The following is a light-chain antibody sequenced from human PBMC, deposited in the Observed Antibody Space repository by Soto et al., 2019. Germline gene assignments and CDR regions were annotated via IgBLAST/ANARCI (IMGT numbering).Light chain of an antibody. Sequence: EIVLTQSPCTLSLSPGERATLSCRASQSVSNNYLAWYQQKPGQAPRPLIYGASNRATGIPDRFSGSGSGTDFTLTISRLEPEDFAVYYCQQYGSSGTFGQGTKVAIK. V-gene: IGKV3-20*01. J-gene: IGKJ1*01. CDR2: GAS. CDR3: QQYGSSGT. CDR1: QSVSNNY.